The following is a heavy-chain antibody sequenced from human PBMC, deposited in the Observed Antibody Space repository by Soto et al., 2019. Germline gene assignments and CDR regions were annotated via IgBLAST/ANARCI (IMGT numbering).Heavy chain of an antibody. J-gene: IGHJ4*02. D-gene: IGHD3-16*02. CDR3: AKSLQGYLAPFDY. Sequence: GVSLRLSCAASGFTVSSNYMSWVRQAPGKGLEWVSVIYSGGSTYYADSVKGRFTISRHNSKNTLYLQMNSLRAEDTAVYYCAKSLQGYLAPFDYWGQGTLVTVSS. CDR1: GFTVSSNY. V-gene: IGHV3-53*01. CDR2: IYSGGST.